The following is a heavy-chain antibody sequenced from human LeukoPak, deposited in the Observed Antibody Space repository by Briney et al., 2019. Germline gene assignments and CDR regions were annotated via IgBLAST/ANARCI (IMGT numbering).Heavy chain of an antibody. J-gene: IGHJ4*02. V-gene: IGHV3-11*01. Sequence: PGGSLRLSCAASGFAFSDYYMSWIRQAPGKGLDWLSYISISGSDTFYADSVGGRFTISRDNAKNSLFLQMNSLRVEDTAVYYCARGNNTFEMATLALDHWGQGALVTVSS. D-gene: IGHD5-24*01. CDR2: ISISGSDT. CDR1: GFAFSDYY. CDR3: ARGNNTFEMATLALDH.